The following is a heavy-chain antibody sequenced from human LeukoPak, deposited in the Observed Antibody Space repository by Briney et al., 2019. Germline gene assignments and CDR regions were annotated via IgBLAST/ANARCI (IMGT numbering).Heavy chain of an antibody. Sequence: KPSETLSLTCTVSGGSISSYYWSWIRQPAGKGLEWIGRIYTSGITNYNPSLKSRVTISVDTSKNQFSLKLSSVTAADTAVYYCARERITMVRGVPTRYYYYYMDVWGKGTTVTISS. D-gene: IGHD3-10*01. CDR2: IYTSGIT. J-gene: IGHJ6*03. CDR3: ARERITMVRGVPTRYYYYYMDV. V-gene: IGHV4-4*07. CDR1: GGSISSYY.